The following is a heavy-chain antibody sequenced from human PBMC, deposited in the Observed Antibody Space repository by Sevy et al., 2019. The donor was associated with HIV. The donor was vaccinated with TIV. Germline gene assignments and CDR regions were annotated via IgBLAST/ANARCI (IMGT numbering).Heavy chain of an antibody. CDR2: INSDGRGT. CDR1: GFTFSSYW. V-gene: IGHV3-74*01. D-gene: IGHD3-3*01. J-gene: IGHJ6*02. CDR3: ARDFWSARGGMDV. Sequence: GESLKIPCAASGFTFSSYWMHWVRQAPGKGLVWVSRINSDGRGTSYADSVKGRFPISRDNAKNTLYLQMNRLRAEDTAVYYCARDFWSARGGMDVWGQGTTVTVSS.